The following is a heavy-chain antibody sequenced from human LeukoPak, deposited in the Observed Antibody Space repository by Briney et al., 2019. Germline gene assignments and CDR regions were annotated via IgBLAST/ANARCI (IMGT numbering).Heavy chain of an antibody. Sequence: SETLSLTCTVSGVSISSYYWSWIRQPPGKGLEWIGYIYYSGSTNYNPSLKSRVTISVDTSKNQFSLKLSSVTAADTAVYYCAREVNPTTNLANWFDPWGQGTLVTVSS. D-gene: IGHD1-14*01. CDR1: GVSISSYY. V-gene: IGHV4-59*01. J-gene: IGHJ5*02. CDR2: IYYSGST. CDR3: AREVNPTTNLANWFDP.